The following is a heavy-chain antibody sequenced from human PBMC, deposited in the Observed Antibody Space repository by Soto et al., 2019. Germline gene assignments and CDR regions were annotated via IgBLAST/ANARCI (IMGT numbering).Heavy chain of an antibody. J-gene: IGHJ2*01. D-gene: IGHD4-17*01. V-gene: IGHV1-69*08. CDR2: IIPALGTT. CDR1: GGPFSSHT. CDR3: ARPDFGDYWYFDR. Sequence: QDQLVQSGAEVKKPGSSVKVSCKAFGGPFSSHTFSWVRQAPGQGLEWMGRIIPALGTTTYAQKFQGRVTLTADEAVTTVYMELNSLRTEDTAVYYCARPDFGDYWYFDRWGRGTRVTVSS.